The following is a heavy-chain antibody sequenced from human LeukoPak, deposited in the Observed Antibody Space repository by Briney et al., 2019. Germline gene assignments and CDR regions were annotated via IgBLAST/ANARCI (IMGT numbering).Heavy chain of an antibody. Sequence: GGSLRLSCAASGFTFSSYAMSWVRQAPGKGLEWVSAISGSGGSTYYADSVKGRFTISRDNSKNTLYLQMNSLRAEDTAVYYCARGCSSTSCYTGSYGMGVWGKGTTVTVSS. CDR3: ARGCSSTSCYTGSYGMGV. D-gene: IGHD2-2*01. V-gene: IGHV3-23*01. CDR1: GFTFSSYA. CDR2: ISGSGGST. J-gene: IGHJ6*04.